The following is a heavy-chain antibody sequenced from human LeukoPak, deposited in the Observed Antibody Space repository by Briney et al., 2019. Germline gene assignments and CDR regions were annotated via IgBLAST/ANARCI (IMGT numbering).Heavy chain of an antibody. V-gene: IGHV3-23*01. CDR1: GFTFSTYA. J-gene: IGHJ4*02. Sequence: GGSLRLSCAASGFTFSTYAMGWVRQAPGKGLEWVSTFAISGNTYYADSVKGRFTISRDNSKNTLSLQMNSLRAEDTAVYYCAKRIARVGPTSSHYFESGGQGTLVTVSS. CDR3: AKRIARVGPTSSHYFES. CDR2: FAISGNT. D-gene: IGHD4-11*01.